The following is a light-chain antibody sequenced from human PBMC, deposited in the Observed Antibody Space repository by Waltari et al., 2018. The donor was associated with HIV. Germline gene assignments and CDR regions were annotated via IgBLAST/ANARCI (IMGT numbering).Light chain of an antibody. J-gene: IGKJ2*01. Sequence: DIGLTQAPDSLSVSRCGRATINGTPSRSLLYSSNNKNYLNWYQHKPGQPPKLLIYWASTRESGVPDRFSGSGSGSDFTLTISSLQAEDVAVYYCQQYYDTPHTFGRGTKLEI. CDR2: WAS. V-gene: IGKV4-1*01. CDR1: RSLLYSSNNKNY. CDR3: QQYYDTPHT.